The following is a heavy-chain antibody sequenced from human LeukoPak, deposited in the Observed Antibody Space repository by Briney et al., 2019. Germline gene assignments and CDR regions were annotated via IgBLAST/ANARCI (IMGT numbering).Heavy chain of an antibody. CDR3: ARGGVWGTYVAFDV. J-gene: IGHJ3*01. CDR2: IYYSGTT. D-gene: IGHD3-16*01. V-gene: IGHV4-59*08. CDR1: GGSISSHY. Sequence: PSETLSLTCTVSGGSISSHYWGWIRQPPGKGVEWIGYIYYSGTTNYNPPLESRVTISVDTSKNQFSLKLSSVTAADTAVYFCARGGVWGTYVAFDVWGQGTMVTVSS.